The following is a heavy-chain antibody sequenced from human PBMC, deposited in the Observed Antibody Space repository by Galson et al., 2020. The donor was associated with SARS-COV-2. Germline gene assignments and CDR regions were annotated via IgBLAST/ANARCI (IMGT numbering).Heavy chain of an antibody. J-gene: IGHJ1*01. CDR1: GFSFKRYA. D-gene: IGHD6-19*01. Sequence: GESLKISCAASGFSFKRYAMAWVRQAPGKGLKWVSLLNDRGDDTYYADSVKGRFTISRDNSQNKLYLQMNNLRAEDTAIYYCAKEGGSGWATDYFQHWGQGILVTVSS. CDR2: LNDRGDDT. CDR3: AKEGGSGWATDYFQH. V-gene: IGHV3-23*01.